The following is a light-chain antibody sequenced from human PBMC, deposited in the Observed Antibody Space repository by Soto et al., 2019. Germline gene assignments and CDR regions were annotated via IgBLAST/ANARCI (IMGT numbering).Light chain of an antibody. V-gene: IGKV1-12*01. CDR1: QDIDNW. J-gene: IGKJ2*01. CDR2: SAS. Sequence: DIRMTQSPSSVSASVGDIVTITCRASQDIDNWLAWYQQKPGKAAKILMYSASTLQSGVPSRFSGSGSGTDFSLTISRLQPEDFATYFCQRGNSFPPYTVGQGAKREI. CDR3: QRGNSFPPYT.